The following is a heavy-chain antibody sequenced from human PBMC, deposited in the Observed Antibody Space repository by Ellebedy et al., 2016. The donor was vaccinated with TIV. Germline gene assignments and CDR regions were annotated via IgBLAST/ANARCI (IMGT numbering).Heavy chain of an antibody. V-gene: IGHV3-7*01. D-gene: IGHD2-2*01. CDR3: ARAPIVVVPAAEYYYYGMDV. Sequence: GESLKISCAASGFTFSSYWMSWVRQVPGKGLEWVASIKQDGSERPCVDSVEGRFTISRDNVKNSLYLQMSSLRAEDTAVYYCARAPIVVVPAAEYYYYGMDVWGQGTTVTVSS. CDR2: IKQDGSER. CDR1: GFTFSSYW. J-gene: IGHJ6*02.